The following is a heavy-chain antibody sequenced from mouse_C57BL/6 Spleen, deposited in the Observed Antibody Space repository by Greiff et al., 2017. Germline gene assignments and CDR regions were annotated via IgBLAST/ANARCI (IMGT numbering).Heavy chain of an antibody. J-gene: IGHJ3*01. CDR3: TTPYSNAWFAY. D-gene: IGHD2-5*01. Sequence: VQLQQSGAELVRPGASVKLSCTASGFNIKDYYMHWVKQRPEQGLEWIGRIDPEDGDTEYAPKFQGKATMTADTSSNTAYLQLSSLTSEDTAVYYCTTPYSNAWFAYWGQGTLVTVSA. V-gene: IGHV14-1*01. CDR1: GFNIKDYY. CDR2: IDPEDGDT.